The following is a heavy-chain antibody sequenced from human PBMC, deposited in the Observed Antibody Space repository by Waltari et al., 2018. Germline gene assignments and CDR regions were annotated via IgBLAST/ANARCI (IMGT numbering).Heavy chain of an antibody. Sequence: QVHLQESGPRLVKPSQTLSLTCSVSGGSIRSHFWSWIRQPAGKGLEWIGHINTVDNTNYNPSLKRRVTMSVDTSKSEFSLRLTSVTAADTAVYYCARDNADYYFDSWGQGTLVTVSS. CDR3: ARDNADYYFDS. V-gene: IGHV4-4*07. CDR1: GGSIRSHF. CDR2: INTVDNT. J-gene: IGHJ4*02. D-gene: IGHD3-10*01.